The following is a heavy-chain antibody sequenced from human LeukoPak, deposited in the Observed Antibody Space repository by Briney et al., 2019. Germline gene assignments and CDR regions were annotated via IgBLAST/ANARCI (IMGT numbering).Heavy chain of an antibody. Sequence: GGSLRLSCAASGFTFTSYAMSWVRQAPGKGLEWVSTITGSGGTTYYADSVKGRFTISRDNSKNTLYLQMTSLTAEDTAVYYCAKDLKVTYAPPYFDYWGQGTLVTVPS. CDR1: GFTFTSYA. CDR2: ITGSGGTT. D-gene: IGHD2-21*02. CDR3: AKDLKVTYAPPYFDY. J-gene: IGHJ4*02. V-gene: IGHV3-23*01.